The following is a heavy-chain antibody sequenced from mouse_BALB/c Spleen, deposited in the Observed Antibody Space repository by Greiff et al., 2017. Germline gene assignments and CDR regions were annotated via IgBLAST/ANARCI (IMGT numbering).Heavy chain of an antibody. CDR3: TRGGLLRDWYFDV. CDR2: IYPGNSDT. D-gene: IGHD1-1*01. J-gene: IGHJ1*01. V-gene: IGHV1-5*01. Sequence: VQLQQSGTVLARPGASVKMSCKASGYSFTSYWMHWVKQRPGQGLEWIGAIYPGNSDTSYNQKFKGKAKLTAVTSASTAYMELSSLTNEDSAVYYCTRGGLLRDWYFDVWGAGTTVTVSS. CDR1: GYSFTSYW.